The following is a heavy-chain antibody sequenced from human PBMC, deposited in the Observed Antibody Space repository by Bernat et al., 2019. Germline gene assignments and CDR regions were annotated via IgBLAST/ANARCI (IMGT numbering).Heavy chain of an antibody. CDR2: IYYSGST. CDR1: GYSISSGYY. J-gene: IGHJ4*02. CDR3: ARGAGATHFDY. D-gene: IGHD1-26*01. V-gene: IGHV4-31*11. Sequence: VQLQESGPGLVKPSETLSLTCAVSGYSISSGYYWSWIRQHPGKGLEWIGYIYYSGSTYYNPSLKSRVTISVDTSKNQFSLKLSSVTAADTAVYYCARGAGATHFDYWGQGTLVTVSS.